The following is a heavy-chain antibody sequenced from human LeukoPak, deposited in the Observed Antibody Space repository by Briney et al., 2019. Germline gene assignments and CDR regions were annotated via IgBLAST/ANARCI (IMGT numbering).Heavy chain of an antibody. D-gene: IGHD4-17*01. V-gene: IGHV3-30*18. CDR1: GFTFSSFG. CDR2: LSYDGSNR. CDR3: AKDASTVTLHADY. Sequence: GRSLRLPCAASGFTFSSFGMHWVRQAPGKGLEWVAVLSYDGSNRYYADSVKGRFTISRDNSKNTLYLQMNSLRAEDTAVYYCAKDASTVTLHADYWGQGTLVTVSS. J-gene: IGHJ4*02.